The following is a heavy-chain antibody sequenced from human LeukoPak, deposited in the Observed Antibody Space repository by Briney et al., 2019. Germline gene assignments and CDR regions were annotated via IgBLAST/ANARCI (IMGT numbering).Heavy chain of an antibody. CDR3: VKSGGYATAIRYFDL. Sequence: PGGSLRLSCAASGFTFSNFWMHWVRQAPGKGLVWVALIYGDGSFTRYADSVKGRFTISRDNAKNSLYLQMDSLRTEDTALYYCVKSGGYATAIRYFDLWGRGTLVTVSS. CDR2: IYGDGSFT. V-gene: IGHV3-74*01. J-gene: IGHJ2*01. D-gene: IGHD2-21*02. CDR1: GFTFSNFW.